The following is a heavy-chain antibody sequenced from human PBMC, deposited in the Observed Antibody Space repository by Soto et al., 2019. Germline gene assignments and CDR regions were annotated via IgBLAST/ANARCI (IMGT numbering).Heavy chain of an antibody. D-gene: IGHD5-12*01. CDR3: ARLKHTWMGVKTGGQYYFDF. J-gene: IGHJ4*02. CDR1: GYIFTNYW. CDR2: IYPRDSDT. V-gene: IGHV5-51*01. Sequence: GESLKISCKGSGYIFTNYWIAWVRQMPGKGLEWMGIIYPRDSDTEYSPSFQGQVTISADRSISTVYLQWSSLKASDTAMYYCARLKHTWMGVKTGGQYYFDFWGQGTPVTVSS.